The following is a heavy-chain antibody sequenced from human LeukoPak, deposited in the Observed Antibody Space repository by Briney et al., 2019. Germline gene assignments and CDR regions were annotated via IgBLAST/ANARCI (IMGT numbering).Heavy chain of an antibody. D-gene: IGHD6-6*01. CDR1: GFTLSTYL. CDR2: IKNDGSKN. J-gene: IGHJ6*03. CDR3: FSSVASRYYYCYLDV. V-gene: IGHV3-7*01. Sequence: GGSLRLSCAASGFTLSTYLMSGLRQAPGKAREGVANIKNDGSKNTYMTYVKGPFTISSDNAKNSLYLEMSSLRAADTAMYYCFSSVASRYYYCYLDVWGKGTMVTVSS.